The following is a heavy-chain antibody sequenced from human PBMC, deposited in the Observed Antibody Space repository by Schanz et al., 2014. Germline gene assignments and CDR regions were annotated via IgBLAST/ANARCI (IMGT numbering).Heavy chain of an antibody. D-gene: IGHD3-10*01. Sequence: EVQLLESGGGLVQPGGSLRLSCAASGFTFSAYAMTWVRQIPGKGLEWVSGISGSGASTYYADSVKGRFTISRDNSNKTVDLQMNSLRAEDTAVYYCAKGRFGELSAFDIWGQGTMVTVSS. V-gene: IGHV3-23*01. J-gene: IGHJ3*02. CDR3: AKGRFGELSAFDI. CDR1: GFTFSAYA. CDR2: ISGSGAST.